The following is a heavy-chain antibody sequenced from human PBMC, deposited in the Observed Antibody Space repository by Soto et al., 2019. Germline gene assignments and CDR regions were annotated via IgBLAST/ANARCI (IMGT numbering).Heavy chain of an antibody. CDR1: GFSFSISP. V-gene: IGHV3-30-3*01. CDR2: ISYDGTNK. J-gene: IGHJ4*02. D-gene: IGHD7-27*01. Sequence: QVQLVESGGGVVQPGRSLRLSCAASGFSFSISPMHWVRQAPGKGPEWVALISYDGTNKFYADSVKRRFTISRDNSTSTLYLQVDSLRPEDAAVYYCARDPKTSGGQHWAFNYFDSWGQGPLVTVSS. CDR3: ARDPKTSGGQHWAFNYFDS.